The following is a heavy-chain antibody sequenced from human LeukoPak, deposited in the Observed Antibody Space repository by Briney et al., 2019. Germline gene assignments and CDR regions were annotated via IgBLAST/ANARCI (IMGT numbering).Heavy chain of an antibody. D-gene: IGHD3-3*01. CDR2: ISGSGGST. CDR3: AKDMYYDFWSGPIGWFDP. Sequence: GGSLRLSCAASGFTFSSYAMGWVRQAPGKGLEWVSGISGSGGSTYYADSVKGRFTISRDNSKNTLYLQMNSLRAEDTAVYYCAKDMYYDFWSGPIGWFDPWGQGTLVTVSS. V-gene: IGHV3-23*01. CDR1: GFTFSSYA. J-gene: IGHJ5*02.